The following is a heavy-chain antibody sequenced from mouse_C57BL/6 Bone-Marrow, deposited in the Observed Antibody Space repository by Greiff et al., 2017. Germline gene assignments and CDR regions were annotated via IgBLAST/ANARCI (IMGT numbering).Heavy chain of an antibody. CDR3: ARHGNYHSYYAMDY. CDR2: ISSGGSYT. V-gene: IGHV5-6*01. Sequence: EVQGVESGGDLVKPGGSLKLSCAASGFTFSSYGMSWVRQTPDKRLAWVATISSGGSYTYYPDSVKGRFTISRDNAKNTLYLQMSSLKSEDTAMYYCARHGNYHSYYAMDYWGQGTSVTVSS. J-gene: IGHJ4*01. D-gene: IGHD2-1*01. CDR1: GFTFSSYG.